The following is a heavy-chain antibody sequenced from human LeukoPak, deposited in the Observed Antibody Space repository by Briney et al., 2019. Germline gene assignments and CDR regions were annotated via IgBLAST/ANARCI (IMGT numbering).Heavy chain of an antibody. CDR3: AKLIGAVAGVDY. D-gene: IGHD6-19*01. CDR2: MRYDGSNK. V-gene: IGHV3-30*02. Sequence: GGSLRLSCAASGFTFSSYGMHWVRQAPGKGLEWVAFMRYDGSNKYYADSVKGRFTISRDNSKNTLYLQMNSLRAEDTAVYYCAKLIGAVAGVDYWGQGTLVTVSS. J-gene: IGHJ4*02. CDR1: GFTFSSYG.